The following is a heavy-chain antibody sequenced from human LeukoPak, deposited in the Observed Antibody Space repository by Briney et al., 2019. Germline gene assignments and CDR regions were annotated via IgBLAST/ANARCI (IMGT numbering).Heavy chain of an antibody. CDR3: ARFLTTAYGMDV. Sequence: GGSLRLSCADSGFTFSSYAMNWVRQAPGKGLEWVSYISSSSDTIYYADSVKGRFTISRDNAKNSLYLQMNSLRAEDTAVYYCARFLTTAYGMDVWGQGTTVTVSS. CDR1: GFTFSSYA. CDR2: ISSSSDTI. J-gene: IGHJ6*02. D-gene: IGHD4-17*01. V-gene: IGHV3-48*04.